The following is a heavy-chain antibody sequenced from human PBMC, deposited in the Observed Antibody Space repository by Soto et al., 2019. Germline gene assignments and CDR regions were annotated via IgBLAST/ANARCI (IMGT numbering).Heavy chain of an antibody. Sequence: GASVKVSCKASGYTFTSYYMHWVRQAPGQGLEWMGIINPTGGSTNYAQKFQGRVTLTRDTSTSTVYMELSSLRSEDTAMYYCARDGVPTAALTGYGMDVWGQGTTVTVSS. CDR2: INPTGGST. V-gene: IGHV1-46*01. J-gene: IGHJ6*02. CDR3: ARDGVPTAALTGYGMDV. CDR1: GYTFTSYY. D-gene: IGHD2-2*01.